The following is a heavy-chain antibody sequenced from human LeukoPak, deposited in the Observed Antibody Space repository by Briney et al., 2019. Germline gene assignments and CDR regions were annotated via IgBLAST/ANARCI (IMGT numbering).Heavy chain of an antibody. CDR3: ARSEMSTFFDF. J-gene: IGHJ5*01. Sequence: GESLKISCQGSGYRFIGYWIGWVRQVPGKGLEWLGIIYPGDPDTKYRPSLQGQVTISVDKSINTAHLQWSGLKASDTAIYYCARSEMSTFFDFWGQGTLVTVSS. D-gene: IGHD5-24*01. V-gene: IGHV5-51*01. CDR2: IYPGDPDT. CDR1: GYRFIGYW.